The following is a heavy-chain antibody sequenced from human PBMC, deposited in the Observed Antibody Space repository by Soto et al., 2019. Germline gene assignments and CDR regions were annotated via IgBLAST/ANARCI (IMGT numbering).Heavy chain of an antibody. J-gene: IGHJ5*02. CDR3: ASSGYCSSTSCSRFDP. V-gene: IGHV5-10-1*01. Sequence: GESLKISCKGSGYSFTSYWISWVRQMPGKGLEWMGRIDPSDSYTNYSPSFQGHVTISADKSISTAYLQWSSLKASDTAMYYCASSGYCSSTSCSRFDPWGQGTLVTAPQ. CDR1: GYSFTSYW. CDR2: IDPSDSYT. D-gene: IGHD2-2*01.